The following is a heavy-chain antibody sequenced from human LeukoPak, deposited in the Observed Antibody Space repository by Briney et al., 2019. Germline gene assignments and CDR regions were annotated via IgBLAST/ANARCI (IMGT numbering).Heavy chain of an antibody. CDR2: INPNSGGT. CDR1: GYTFNGYY. J-gene: IGHJ5*02. V-gene: IGHV1-2*02. D-gene: IGHD6-13*01. CDR3: ARGKLAAPGRTGYNWFDP. Sequence: ASVKVSCKASGYTFNGYYIHWVRQAPGQGLEWMGWINPNSGGTNYAQKFQGRVTMPRDTSITTAYMELSGLRSDDTAIYYCARGKLAAPGRTGYNWFDPWGQGTLVTVSS.